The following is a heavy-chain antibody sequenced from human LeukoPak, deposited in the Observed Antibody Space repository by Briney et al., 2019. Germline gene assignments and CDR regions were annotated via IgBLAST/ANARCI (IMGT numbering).Heavy chain of an antibody. CDR1: GFTFSSYS. CDR2: VTSSSSTI. J-gene: IGHJ5*02. V-gene: IGHV3-48*02. CDR3: ARGTSPFDP. Sequence: GGSLRLSCVASGFTFSSYSMSWVRQAPGKGPEWISYVTSSSSTIYYADSVKGRFTISRDNAKNSLYLQMNSLRDEDTAVYYCARGTSPFDPWGRGTLVTVSS.